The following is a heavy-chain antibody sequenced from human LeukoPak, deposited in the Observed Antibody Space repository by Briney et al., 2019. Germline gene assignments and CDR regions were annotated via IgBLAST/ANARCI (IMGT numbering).Heavy chain of an antibody. J-gene: IGHJ4*02. CDR1: GFTFSSYG. CDR3: AKDQTNYYDSSGYYQTTIDY. CDR2: ISYDGSNK. Sequence: PGRSLRLSCAASGFTFSSYGMHWVRQAPGKGLEWVAVISYDGSNKYYADSVKGRFTISRDNSKNTLYLQMNSLRAEDTAVYYCAKDQTNYYDSSGYYQTTIDYWGQGTLVTVSS. D-gene: IGHD3-22*01. V-gene: IGHV3-30*18.